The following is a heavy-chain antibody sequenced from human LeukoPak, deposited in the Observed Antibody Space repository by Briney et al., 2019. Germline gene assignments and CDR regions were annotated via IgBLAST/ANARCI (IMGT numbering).Heavy chain of an antibody. V-gene: IGHV3-33*08. D-gene: IGHD2-2*01. CDR1: GFTFSSYA. J-gene: IGHJ6*02. CDR2: IWYDGSNK. CDR3: AREGIPLSQLLGELYYYYYGMDV. Sequence: PGGSLRLPCAASGFTFSSYAMSWVRQAPGKGLEWVAVIWYDGSNKYYADSVKGRFTISRDDSKNTLYLQMNSLRAEDTAVYYCAREGIPLSQLLGELYYYYYGMDVWGQGTTVTVSS.